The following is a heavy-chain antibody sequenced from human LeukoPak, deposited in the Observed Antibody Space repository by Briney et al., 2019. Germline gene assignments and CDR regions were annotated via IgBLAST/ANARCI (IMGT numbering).Heavy chain of an antibody. CDR2: IWYDGSNK. V-gene: IGHV3-33*08. CDR3: ARDLTHYFDY. Sequence: GRSLRLSCAASGFPFSSYGMHWVCQAPGKGLEWVAVIWYDGSNKYYADSVKGRFTISRDNSKNTMYLQMNSLRVEDTAVYYCARDLTHYFDYWGQGTLVTVSS. CDR1: GFPFSSYG. J-gene: IGHJ4*02.